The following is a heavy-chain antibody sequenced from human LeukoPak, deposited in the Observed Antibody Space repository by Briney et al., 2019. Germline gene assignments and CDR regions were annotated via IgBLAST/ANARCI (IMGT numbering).Heavy chain of an antibody. J-gene: IGHJ4*02. CDR2: ITGSGGNT. Sequence: GGSLGLSCAASGFTFSSYAMSWVRQAPGKGLEWVSAITGSGGNTYYADSVKGRFTISRGNSKSTVFLQMNSLRAEDTAVYYCAKWGDYDVLTGYYVSDYWGQGTLVTVSS. D-gene: IGHD3-9*01. CDR1: GFTFSSYA. CDR3: AKWGDYDVLTGYYVSDY. V-gene: IGHV3-23*01.